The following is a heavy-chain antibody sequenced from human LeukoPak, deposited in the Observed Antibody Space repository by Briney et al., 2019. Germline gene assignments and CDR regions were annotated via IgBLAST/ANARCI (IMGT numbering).Heavy chain of an antibody. Sequence: GGSLRLSCAASGFTFDDYAMHWVRQAPGKGLEWVSGISWNSGSIGYADSVKGRFTISRDNAKNSLYLQMNSLRAEDTALYYCAKDRGSSSWYVDYWGQGTLVTVSS. J-gene: IGHJ4*02. CDR2: ISWNSGSI. D-gene: IGHD6-13*01. CDR3: AKDRGSSSWYVDY. CDR1: GFTFDDYA. V-gene: IGHV3-9*01.